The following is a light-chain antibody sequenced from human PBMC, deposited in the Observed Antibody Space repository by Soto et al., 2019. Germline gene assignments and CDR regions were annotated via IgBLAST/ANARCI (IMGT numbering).Light chain of an antibody. Sequence: QSVVTQPPSASQTPGQRVTISFSGSRSNVGRNSVSWYQHVPGTSPKLLIYSHDQRPSGVPDRISASRSGTAASLVISGLRSEDEAFYYCAAWDDSLNAWVFGGGTKLTVL. J-gene: IGLJ3*02. CDR2: SHD. CDR3: AAWDDSLNAWV. CDR1: RSNVGRNS. V-gene: IGLV1-44*01.